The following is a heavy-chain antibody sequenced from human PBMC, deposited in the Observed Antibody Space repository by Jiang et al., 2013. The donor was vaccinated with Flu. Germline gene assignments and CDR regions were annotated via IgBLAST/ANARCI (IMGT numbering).Heavy chain of an antibody. CDR2: IVNTDTST. D-gene: IGHD1-1*01. J-gene: IGHJ5*02. Sequence: QLVESGGGLVKPGGSLRLSCAASGLTMRNFYMNWVRQAPGKGLEWLSYIVNTDTSTRYADSVQGRFTISRDDTTNSLYLHMNSLRVEDTALYYCVSETWYKYESWGQGTLVTVSS. CDR1: GLTMRNFY. V-gene: IGHV3-11*01. CDR3: VSETWYKYES.